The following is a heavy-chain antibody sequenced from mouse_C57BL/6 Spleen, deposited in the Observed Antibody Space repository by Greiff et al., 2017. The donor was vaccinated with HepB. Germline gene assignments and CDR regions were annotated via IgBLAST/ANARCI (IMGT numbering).Heavy chain of an antibody. V-gene: IGHV5-4*03. CDR1: GFTFSSNA. CDR2: ISDGGSYT. CDR3: ARGGSFYYGNSFDY. J-gene: IGHJ2*01. Sequence: EVKLVESGGGLVKPGGSLKLSCAASGFTFSSNAMSWVRQTPEKRLEWVATISDGGSYTYYPDNVKGRFTISRDNAKNNLYLQMSHLKSEDTAMYYCARGGSFYYGNSFDYWGQGTTLTVSS. D-gene: IGHD2-1*01.